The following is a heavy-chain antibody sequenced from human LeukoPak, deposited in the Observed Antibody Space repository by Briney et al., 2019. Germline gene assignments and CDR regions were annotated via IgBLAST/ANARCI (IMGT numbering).Heavy chain of an antibody. D-gene: IGHD5/OR15-5a*01. J-gene: IGHJ4*02. CDR1: GASISTYY. CDR3: VQDGPLRSDY. Sequence: PSETLSLTCTVSGASISTYYWSWIRQPAGKGLEWIGRIFASGSTNYNPSLKSRIAMSVDTSKNQFSLNLTSVTAADTAMYYRVQDGPLRSDYWGQGTLVTVSS. V-gene: IGHV4-4*07. CDR2: IFASGST.